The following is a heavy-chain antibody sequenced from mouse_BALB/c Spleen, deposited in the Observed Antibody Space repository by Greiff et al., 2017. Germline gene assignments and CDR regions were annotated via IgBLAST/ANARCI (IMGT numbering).Heavy chain of an antibody. V-gene: IGHV1-77*01. CDR1: GYTFTDYV. J-gene: IGHJ3*01. D-gene: IGHD1-1*01. CDR3: ASYYYGSAWFAY. CDR2: IYPGSGST. Sequence: QVQLQQSGPELVKPGASVKMSCKASGYTFTDYVISWVKQRTGQGLEWIGEIYPGSGSTYYNEKFKGKATLTADKSSNTAYMQLSSLTSEDSAVYFCASYYYGSAWFAYWGQGTLVTVSA.